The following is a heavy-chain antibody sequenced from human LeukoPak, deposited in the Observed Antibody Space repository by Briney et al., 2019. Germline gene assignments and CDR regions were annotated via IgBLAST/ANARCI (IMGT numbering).Heavy chain of an antibody. CDR3: ARDSNYYDTSGYDY. D-gene: IGHD3-22*01. Sequence: ASVKVSCKASGYTFSNYSVSGVRQAPGQGLEWMGWISTYNGNTNYAQKVQGRVTMTTDTSTSTAYMELRSLGSDDTAVYYCARDSNYYDTSGYDYWGQGTLVTVSS. CDR2: ISTYNGNT. V-gene: IGHV1-18*01. J-gene: IGHJ4*02. CDR1: GYTFSNYS.